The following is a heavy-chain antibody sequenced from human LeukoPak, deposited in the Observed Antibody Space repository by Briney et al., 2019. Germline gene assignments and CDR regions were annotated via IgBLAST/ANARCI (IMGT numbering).Heavy chain of an antibody. CDR1: GFTFSSYA. D-gene: IGHD6-19*01. Sequence: GGSLRLSCAASGFTFSSYAMSWVRQAPGKGLEWVSSISSSSSYIYYADSVKGRFTISRDNAKNSLYLQMNSLRAEDTAVYYCARVGSGWYGASDYWGQGTLVTVSS. V-gene: IGHV3-21*01. CDR3: ARVGSGWYGASDY. J-gene: IGHJ4*02. CDR2: ISSSSSYI.